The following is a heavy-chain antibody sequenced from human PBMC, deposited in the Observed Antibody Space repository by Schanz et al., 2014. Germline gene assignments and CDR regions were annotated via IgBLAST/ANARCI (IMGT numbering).Heavy chain of an antibody. CDR2: IWYDGSTK. J-gene: IGHJ4*01. V-gene: IGHV3-33*08. CDR1: GFTFSSYA. Sequence: QEQLVESGGGLVKPGGSLRLSCAASGFTFSSYAMHWVRQAPGKGLEWVAVIWYDGSTKYYADSVKGRFTISRDNAKNSLYLQMNSLRAEDTAVYYCAREQIMAAAGLVDYWGHGTLVTVSS. D-gene: IGHD6-13*01. CDR3: AREQIMAAAGLVDY.